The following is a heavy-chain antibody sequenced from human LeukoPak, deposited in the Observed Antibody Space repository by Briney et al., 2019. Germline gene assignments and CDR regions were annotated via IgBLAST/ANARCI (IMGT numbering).Heavy chain of an antibody. V-gene: IGHV4-34*01. CDR3: ARGPFTAMAPGGAAFDI. CDR2: INHSGST. CDR1: GGSFSGYY. J-gene: IGHJ3*02. Sequence: SETLSLTCAVYGGSFSGYYWSWIRQPPGKGLEWIGEINHSGSTNYNPSLKSRVTISVDTSKNQFSLKLSSVTAADTAVYYCARGPFTAMAPGGAAFDIWGQGTMVTVSS. D-gene: IGHD5-18*01.